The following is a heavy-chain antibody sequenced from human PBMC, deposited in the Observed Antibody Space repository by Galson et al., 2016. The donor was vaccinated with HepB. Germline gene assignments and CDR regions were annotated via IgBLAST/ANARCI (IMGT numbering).Heavy chain of an antibody. V-gene: IGHV4-4*01. Sequence: SLRLSCAASGLTVSANYMSWVRQAPGKGLEWIGDIFHTERTSYNPSLKSRISISVDKSNSHFFLELTSVTAADTAFYFCRAKIRGGPDSWGQGTLVTVAS. CDR1: GLTVSANY. CDR2: IFHTERT. CDR3: RAKIRGGPDS. D-gene: IGHD3-10*01. J-gene: IGHJ4*02.